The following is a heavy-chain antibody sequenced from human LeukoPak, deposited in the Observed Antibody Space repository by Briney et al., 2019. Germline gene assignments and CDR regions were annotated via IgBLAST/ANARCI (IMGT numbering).Heavy chain of an antibody. CDR2: IYSSGST. J-gene: IGHJ4*02. D-gene: IGHD3-9*01. Sequence: SETLSLTCTVSGGSISNSNYYWGWLRQPPGKGLEWVGSIYSSGSTYYNPSLKSRVTISIDTSKNQFSLKLSSVTAADTAVYYCARSPGWLSGYYRWYFDYWGQGTLVTVSS. CDR1: GGSISNSNYY. CDR3: ARSPGWLSGYYRWYFDY. V-gene: IGHV4-39*01.